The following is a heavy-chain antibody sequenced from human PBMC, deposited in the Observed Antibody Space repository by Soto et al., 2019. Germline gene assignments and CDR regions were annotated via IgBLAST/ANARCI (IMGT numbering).Heavy chain of an antibody. J-gene: IGHJ4*02. CDR3: AKDVESSISLFDY. D-gene: IGHD2-2*01. CDR2: ISGSGGST. Sequence: EVQLLESGGGLVQPGGSLRLSCAASGFTFSTYAMSWVRQAPGKGLEWVSAISGSGGSTYYADSVKGRFTISRDNSKNTLYLQMNSLRAEDAAVYYCAKDVESSISLFDYWGQGTLVAVSS. CDR1: GFTFSTYA. V-gene: IGHV3-23*01.